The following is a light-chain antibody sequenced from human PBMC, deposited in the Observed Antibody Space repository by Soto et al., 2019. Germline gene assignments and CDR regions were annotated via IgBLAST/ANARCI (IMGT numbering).Light chain of an antibody. V-gene: IGKV1-33*01. CDR1: EDISNY. J-gene: IGKJ5*01. CDR2: DAS. Sequence: DIQMTQSPSSLSASVGDRVTITCQASEDISNYLNWYQQKPGKAPKLLIYDASKLETGVPSRFSRSGSGTDFTFTISSLQPEAIATYYCQQYDNLPITVGQGTRLEIK. CDR3: QQYDNLPIT.